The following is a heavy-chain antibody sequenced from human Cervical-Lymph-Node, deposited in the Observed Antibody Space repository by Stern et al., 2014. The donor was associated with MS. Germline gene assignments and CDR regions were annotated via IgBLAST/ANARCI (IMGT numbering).Heavy chain of an antibody. CDR2: ICSSSSNI. V-gene: IGHV3-21*01. J-gene: IGHJ5*01. Sequence: EVQLEESGGGLVKPGGSLTLSCAASGFNFGTYRMNWVRQAPGKGLEWVSFICSSSSNIKYADAVKGRFTISRDNAKNSLFLQMSSLRFEDTAVYYCASTSGWFDSWGQGIQVTVSS. CDR3: ASTSGWFDS. CDR1: GFNFGTYR.